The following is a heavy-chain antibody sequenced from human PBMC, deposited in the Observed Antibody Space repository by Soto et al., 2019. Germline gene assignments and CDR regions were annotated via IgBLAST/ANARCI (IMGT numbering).Heavy chain of an antibody. V-gene: IGHV4-59*01. CDR2: VYHSGST. D-gene: IGHD1-1*01. CDR1: GDSISTYY. CDR3: ARDGSPENYYSAAMDI. Sequence: QVQLQESGPGLVKPSETLSLTCTVSGDSISTYYWSWIRQSPGKGLEWIGYVYHSGSTNYNPSLKSRVTISADTSKNQFSLRLTSVTAADTAVYYCARDGSPENYYSAAMDIWGQGTAVTVSS. J-gene: IGHJ6*02.